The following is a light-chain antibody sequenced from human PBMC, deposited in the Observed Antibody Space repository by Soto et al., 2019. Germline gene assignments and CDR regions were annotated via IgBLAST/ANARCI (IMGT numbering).Light chain of an antibody. V-gene: IGLV2-14*03. CDR1: SSDVGGYNY. CDR3: GSYTSSSTVI. CDR2: DVS. Sequence: QSALTQPASVSGSPGQSITISWTGTSSDVGGYNYVSWYQQHPGKAPKLMIYDVSNRPSGVSNRFSGSKSGNTASLTISGLQAEDEADYYCGSYTSSSTVIFGGGTKLTVL. J-gene: IGLJ2*01.